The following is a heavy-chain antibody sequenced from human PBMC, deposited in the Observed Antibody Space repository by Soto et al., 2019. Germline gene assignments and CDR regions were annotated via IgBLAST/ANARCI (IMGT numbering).Heavy chain of an antibody. CDR3: ARDRPFAAGAPGYGMDV. CDR1: GYTFTSYY. V-gene: IGHV1-46*01. Sequence: ASVKVSCKASGYTFTSYYMHWVRQAPGQGLEWMGIINPSGGSTSYAQKFQGRVTMTRDTSTSTVYMELSSLRSEDTAVYYCARDRPFAAGAPGYGMDVWGQGTTVTVSS. CDR2: INPSGGST. D-gene: IGHD1-26*01. J-gene: IGHJ6*02.